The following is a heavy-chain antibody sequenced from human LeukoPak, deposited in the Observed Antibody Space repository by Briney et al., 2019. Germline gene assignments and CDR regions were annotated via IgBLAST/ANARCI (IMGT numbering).Heavy chain of an antibody. Sequence: SETLSLTCDVSGGSFSCYSWSWIRQPPGGGLEWIGQVHRSGSVNYNPSLRSRVTMSLDTSKSHFSLTLTSVTAADTAVYYCAGGPQYFDSTGYPQDILTNWGQGTLVTVSS. CDR2: VHRSGSV. CDR3: AGGPQYFDSTGYPQDILTN. CDR1: GGSFSCYS. J-gene: IGHJ4*02. D-gene: IGHD3-22*01. V-gene: IGHV4-34*01.